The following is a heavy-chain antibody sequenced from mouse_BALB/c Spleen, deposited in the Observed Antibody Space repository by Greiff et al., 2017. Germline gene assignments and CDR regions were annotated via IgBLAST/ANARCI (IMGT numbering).Heavy chain of an antibody. CDR3: ARDGGYRYHYFDY. CDR1: GFTFTDYY. Sequence: EVKLVESGGGLVQPGGSLRLSCATSGFTFTDYYMSWVRQPPGKALEWLGFIRNKANGYTTEYSASVKGRFTISRDNSQSILYLQMNTLRAEDSATYYCARDGGYRYHYFDYWGQGTTLTVSS. CDR2: IRNKANGYTT. V-gene: IGHV7-3*02. J-gene: IGHJ2*01. D-gene: IGHD2-14*01.